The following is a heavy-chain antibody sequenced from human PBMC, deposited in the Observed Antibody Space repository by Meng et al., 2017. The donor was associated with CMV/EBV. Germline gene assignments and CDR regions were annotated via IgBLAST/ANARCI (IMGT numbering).Heavy chain of an antibody. CDR2: ISSSSSII. CDR3: AKDLGAVTIFGVVRPLGMDV. V-gene: IGHV3-48*01. D-gene: IGHD3-3*01. CDR1: GFTFSSYS. J-gene: IGHJ6*02. Sequence: GESLKISCAASGFTFSSYSMNWVRQAPGKGLEWVSYISSSSSIIYNADSVKGRFTISRDNSKNTLYLQMNSLRAEDTAVYYCAKDLGAVTIFGVVRPLGMDVWGQGTTVTVSS.